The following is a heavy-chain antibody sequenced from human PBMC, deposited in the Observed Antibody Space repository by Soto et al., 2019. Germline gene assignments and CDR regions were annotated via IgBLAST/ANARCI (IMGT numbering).Heavy chain of an antibody. V-gene: IGHV1-24*01. CDR2: LDAEDGET. J-gene: IGHJ4*02. CDR3: ATLPRTVERTPAAIWSFDS. CDR1: GYSLSDLS. Sequence: ASVKVSCKVSGYSLSDLSIHWVRQAPGKGLEWMGGLDAEDGETIYAQKLQGRGTMTEDTSTDTAYMELSSLTSEDTAMYYCATLPRTVERTPAAIWSFDSWGQGTLVTVSS. D-gene: IGHD2-2*01.